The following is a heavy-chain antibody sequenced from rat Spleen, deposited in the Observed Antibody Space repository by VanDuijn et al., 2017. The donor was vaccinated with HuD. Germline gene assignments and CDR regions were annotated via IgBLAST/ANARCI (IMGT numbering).Heavy chain of an antibody. CDR3: ARHSSGYERIWFAY. CDR1: GFTFSNYG. CDR2: ISYDAFIT. D-gene: IGHD4-3*01. J-gene: IGHJ3*01. Sequence: EVQLVESGGGLVQPGRSLKLSCSASGFTFSNYGMAWVRQAPTKGLEWVATISYDAFITYYPDSLKGRFTISRDNAKSTLYLQMDSLRSEDTATYYCARHSSGYERIWFAYWGQGTLVTVSS. V-gene: IGHV5-29*01.